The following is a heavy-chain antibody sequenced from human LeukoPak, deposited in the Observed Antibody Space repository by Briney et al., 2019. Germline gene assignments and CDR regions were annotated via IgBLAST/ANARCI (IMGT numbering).Heavy chain of an antibody. CDR3: ARDRGSSWQLNWFDP. Sequence: GGSLRLSCAASGFTVSSNYMSWVRQAPGKGLEWVSIIYSGGSTYYADSVKGRFTISRDISKNTVYLQMNTLRAEDTAVYYCARDRGSSWQLNWFDPWRQGTLVTVSS. D-gene: IGHD6-13*01. CDR2: IYSGGST. J-gene: IGHJ5*02. CDR1: GFTVSSNY. V-gene: IGHV3-53*01.